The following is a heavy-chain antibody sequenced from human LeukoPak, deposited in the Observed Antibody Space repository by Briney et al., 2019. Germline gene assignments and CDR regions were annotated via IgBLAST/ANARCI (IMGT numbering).Heavy chain of an antibody. V-gene: IGHV3-23*01. Sequence: PGGSLRLSCAASGFTFSSYGMSWVRQAPGKGLEWVSAISGSGGSTYYADSVKGRFTISRDNSKNTLYLQMNSLRAEDTAVYYCARTSYYYDSSGYYHWGQGTLVTVSS. CDR2: ISGSGGST. J-gene: IGHJ5*02. D-gene: IGHD3-22*01. CDR1: GFTFSSYG. CDR3: ARTSYYYDSSGYYH.